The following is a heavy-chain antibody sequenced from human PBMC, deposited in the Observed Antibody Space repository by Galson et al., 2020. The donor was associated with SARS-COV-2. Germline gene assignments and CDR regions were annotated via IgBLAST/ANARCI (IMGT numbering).Heavy chain of an antibody. J-gene: IGHJ3*02. CDR1: GGSISSGGYY. CDR3: ARGTRLPWFGESNAFDI. CDR2: IYYSGRT. D-gene: IGHD3-10*01. V-gene: IGHV4-31*11. Sequence: SETLSLTCAVPGGSISSGGYYWSWFRQHPGTGLEWIGYIYYSGRTYYNPSLKSPVTISVDTSKNQFSLKLTSVTAADTAVYYCARGTRLPWFGESNAFDIWGQGTVVIVSS.